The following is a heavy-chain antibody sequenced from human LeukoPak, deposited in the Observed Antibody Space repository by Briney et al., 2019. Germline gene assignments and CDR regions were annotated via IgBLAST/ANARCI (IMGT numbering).Heavy chain of an antibody. Sequence: GGSLRLSCAASGFTFSSYEMNWVRQAPGKGLEWVSYISSSGSTIYYADSVKGRFTISRDNAKNSLYLQMNSLRAEDTAVYYCARVKEYCSGGSCYSALDYWGQGTLVTVSS. CDR3: ARVKEYCSGGSCYSALDY. D-gene: IGHD2-15*01. J-gene: IGHJ4*02. CDR2: ISSSGSTI. V-gene: IGHV3-48*03. CDR1: GFTFSSYE.